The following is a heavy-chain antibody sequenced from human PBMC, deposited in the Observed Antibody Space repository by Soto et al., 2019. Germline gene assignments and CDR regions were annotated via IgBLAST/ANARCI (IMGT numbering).Heavy chain of an antibody. Sequence: SETLSLTCTVSGGSILNGGHYWTWIRQHPGKGLEWIGRIFFSGNTHYNPALKSRLTFSLDTAKNQFSLKLTSVTAADTAVYYCASLTYYYDSSGYHRNDYWGQRTLVTFSS. D-gene: IGHD3-22*01. CDR1: GGSILNGGHY. CDR2: IFFSGNT. CDR3: ASLTYYYDSSGYHRNDY. V-gene: IGHV4-31*03. J-gene: IGHJ4*02.